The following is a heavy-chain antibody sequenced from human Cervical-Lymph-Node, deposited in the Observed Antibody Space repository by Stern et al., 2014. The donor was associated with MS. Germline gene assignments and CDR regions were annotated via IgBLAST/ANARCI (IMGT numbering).Heavy chain of an antibody. CDR2: IGVCNGNF. CDR3: ARDRGIVGNTTGYY. Sequence: QAQLGQSGVEVKKPGASVKVSCKASGFTFRNYGFSWVRQAPGQGFEGMGWIGVCNGNFSFAQKFRGSLTMTTDTSTSTVYMELRNLRSDDTAVYYCARDRGIVGNTTGYYWGQGTLVTVSS. CDR1: GFTFRNYG. J-gene: IGHJ4*02. D-gene: IGHD1-26*01. V-gene: IGHV1-18*01.